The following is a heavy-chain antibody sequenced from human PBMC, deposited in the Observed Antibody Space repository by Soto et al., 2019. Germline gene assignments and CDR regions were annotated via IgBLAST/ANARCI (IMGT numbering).Heavy chain of an antibody. Sequence: QVTLKESGPVLVKPTETLTLTCTVSGFSLSNARMGVSWIRQPPGKALEWLAHIFANDEKSYSRSLKSRLTISTDTAESQVVLTMTNLNPVATAKYYCERIRVVGSSWYTRGYYDDMDVWGQGTTVTDSS. V-gene: IGHV2-26*01. J-gene: IGHJ6*02. CDR3: ERIRVVGSSWYTRGYYDDMDV. D-gene: IGHD6-13*01. CDR1: GFSLSNARMG. CDR2: IFANDEK.